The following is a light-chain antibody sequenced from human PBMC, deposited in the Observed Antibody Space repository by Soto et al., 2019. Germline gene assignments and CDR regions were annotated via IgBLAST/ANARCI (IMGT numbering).Light chain of an antibody. Sequence: EILLTQSPGALAVSPGEVATLSCRASQSVRDNLAWYQQKPGQAPRLLISRASIRATGVPARFSGSGSGTEFTLTISGLQSEDVSIYFCQHYNFWPHSFGQGTKVDIK. J-gene: IGKJ2*01. CDR3: QHYNFWPHS. CDR2: RAS. V-gene: IGKV3-15*01. CDR1: QSVRDN.